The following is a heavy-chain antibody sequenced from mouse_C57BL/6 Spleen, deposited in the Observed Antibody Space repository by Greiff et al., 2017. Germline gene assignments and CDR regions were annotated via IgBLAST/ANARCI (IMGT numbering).Heavy chain of an antibody. V-gene: IGHV1-4*01. Sequence: VQLQHSGAELARPGASVKMSCKASGYTFTSYTMHWVKQRPGQGLEWIGYINPSSGYTKYNQKFKDKATLTADKSSSTAYMQLSSLTSEDSAVYYCARSGTTVVATGAMDYWGQGTSVTVSS. CDR2: INPSSGYT. CDR1: GYTFTSYT. CDR3: ARSGTTVVATGAMDY. J-gene: IGHJ4*01. D-gene: IGHD1-1*01.